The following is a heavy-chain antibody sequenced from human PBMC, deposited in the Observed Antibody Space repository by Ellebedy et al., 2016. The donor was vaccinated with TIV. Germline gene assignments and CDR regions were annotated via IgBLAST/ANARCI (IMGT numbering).Heavy chain of an antibody. J-gene: IGHJ6*02. CDR3: ARGGGRKSWDGMDV. D-gene: IGHD2-15*01. CDR2: INAGNGNT. Sequence: AASVKVSCKASGYTFTRYAIHWVRQAPGPRLEWMGWINAGNGNTKYSQKFQGRVTITRDTSTSTTYMELSSLRSGDTAVYDCARGGGRKSWDGMDVWGQGTTVTVSS. CDR1: GYTFTRYA. V-gene: IGHV1-3*01.